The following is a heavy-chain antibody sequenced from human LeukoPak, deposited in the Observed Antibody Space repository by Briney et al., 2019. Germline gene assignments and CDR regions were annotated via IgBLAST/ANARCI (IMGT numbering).Heavy chain of an antibody. Sequence: SETLSLTCTVSGGSISIYYWSWIRQPPGKGLEWIGYIYYSGSTNYNPSLKSRVTISVDASQNQFSLRLRSATAADTAVYYCARLKWERLFQEWFDPWGQGMLVTVSS. CDR1: GGSISIYY. J-gene: IGHJ5*02. V-gene: IGHV4-59*08. D-gene: IGHD1-26*01. CDR3: ARLKWERLFQEWFDP. CDR2: IYYSGST.